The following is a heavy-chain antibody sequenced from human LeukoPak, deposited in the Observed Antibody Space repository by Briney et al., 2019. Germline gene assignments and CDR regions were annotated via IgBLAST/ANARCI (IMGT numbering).Heavy chain of an antibody. D-gene: IGHD3-10*01. J-gene: IGHJ4*02. Sequence: SVKVSCKASGGTFSSYAISWVRQAPGQGLEWMGRIIPILGIANYAQKFQGRVTITADKSTSTVYMELSSLRSEDTAVYYCARVGSGSYSYYFDYWGQGTLVTVSS. V-gene: IGHV1-69*04. CDR1: GGTFSSYA. CDR3: ARVGSGSYSYYFDY. CDR2: IIPILGIA.